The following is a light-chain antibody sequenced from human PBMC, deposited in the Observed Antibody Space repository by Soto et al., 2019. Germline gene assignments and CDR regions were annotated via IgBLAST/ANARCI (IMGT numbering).Light chain of an antibody. CDR3: MQSRQLPIT. Sequence: DIVITQSPLSLPVTPGEPASISCRSSQNLLHSNGYIYLYWFLQRPGQPPQLLMYEVSSRFSGAPDRFIGSGSGTDFTLKISRVEAEDIGVYYYMQSRQLPITFGQGTRLEI. CDR1: QNLLHSNGYIY. J-gene: IGKJ5*01. V-gene: IGKV2D-29*01. CDR2: EVS.